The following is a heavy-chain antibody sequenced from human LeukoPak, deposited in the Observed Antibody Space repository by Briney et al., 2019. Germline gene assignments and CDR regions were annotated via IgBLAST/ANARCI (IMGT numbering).Heavy chain of an antibody. V-gene: IGHV1-18*01. CDR2: ISAYNGNT. J-gene: IGHJ4*02. CDR3: ARSDYYDSSGYYLSFDY. Sequence: GVSVKVSCKASGYTFTSYGISWVRQAPGQGLEWMGWISAYNGNTNYAQKLQGRVTMTTDTSTSTAYMELRSLRSDDTAVYYCARSDYYDSSGYYLSFDYWGQGTLVTVSS. CDR1: GYTFTSYG. D-gene: IGHD3-22*01.